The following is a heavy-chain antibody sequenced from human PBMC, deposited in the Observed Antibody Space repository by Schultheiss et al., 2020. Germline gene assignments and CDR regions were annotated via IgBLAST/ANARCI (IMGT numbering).Heavy chain of an antibody. J-gene: IGHJ4*02. D-gene: IGHD6-19*01. V-gene: IGHV4-59*01. Sequence: SETLSLTCTVSGDSFRSYYWAWIRQPPGKGLEWIGYIYYSGTTNYNPSLKSRVTISVDASKNQFSLKLRSVTAADTAVYFCARASPIAVAGTWANNYFDFLVQGLRVTGS. CDR3: ARASPIAVAGTWANNYFDF. CDR1: GDSFRSYY. CDR2: IYYSGTT.